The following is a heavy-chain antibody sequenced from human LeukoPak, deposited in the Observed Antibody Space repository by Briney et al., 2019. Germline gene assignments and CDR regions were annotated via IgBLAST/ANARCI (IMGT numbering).Heavy chain of an antibody. D-gene: IGHD6-19*01. J-gene: IGHJ4*02. CDR2: IKDSGGSA. Sequence: GGSLRLSCAASGFTFSNSDMGWVRQAPGKGLEWVSAIKDSGGSAYYVDSVRGRFTISRDNFKNTLYLQMSSLRAEDTAVYHCAKGRLSVAGFDYWGQGMLVTVSS. CDR3: AKGRLSVAGFDY. V-gene: IGHV3-23*01. CDR1: GFTFSNSD.